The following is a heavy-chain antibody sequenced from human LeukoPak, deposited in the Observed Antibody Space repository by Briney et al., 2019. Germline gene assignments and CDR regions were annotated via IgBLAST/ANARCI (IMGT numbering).Heavy chain of an antibody. Sequence: GESLKISCKGSGSRFSTYWIAWVRQMPGKGLEWLGIIYPDDSRTRYSPSFQGQVTMSVDKSISTAYLQWSSLKASDTAMYYCARPSYGASDYWGQGTLVTVSS. D-gene: IGHD4-17*01. CDR1: GSRFSTYW. J-gene: IGHJ4*02. V-gene: IGHV5-51*01. CDR3: ARPSYGASDY. CDR2: IYPDDSRT.